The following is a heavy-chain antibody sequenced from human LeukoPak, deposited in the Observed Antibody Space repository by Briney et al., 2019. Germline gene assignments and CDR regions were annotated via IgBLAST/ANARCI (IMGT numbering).Heavy chain of an antibody. CDR2: INHSGST. CDR3: ARGNQAAAAGIYYYYYYMDV. D-gene: IGHD6-13*01. CDR1: GGSFSGYY. J-gene: IGHJ6*03. Sequence: PSETLSLTCAVYGGSFSGYYWSWIRQPPGKGPEWIGEINHSGSTNYNPSLKSRVTISVDTSKNQFSLKLSSVTAADTAVYYCARGNQAAAAGIYYYYYYMDVWGKGTTVTVSS. V-gene: IGHV4-34*01.